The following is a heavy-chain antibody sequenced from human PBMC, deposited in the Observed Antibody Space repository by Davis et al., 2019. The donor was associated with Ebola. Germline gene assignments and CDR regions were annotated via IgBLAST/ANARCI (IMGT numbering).Heavy chain of an antibody. CDR2: IKQDGSEK. CDR3: AREHYGGNSGYYYYMDV. J-gene: IGHJ6*03. Sequence: PGGSLRLSCAASGFTFSSYWMSWVRQAPGKGLEWVANIKQDGSEKYYVDSVKGRFTISRDNAKNSLYLQMNSLRAEDTAVYYCAREHYGGNSGYYYYMDVWGKGTTVTVSS. V-gene: IGHV3-7*03. CDR1: GFTFSSYW. D-gene: IGHD4-23*01.